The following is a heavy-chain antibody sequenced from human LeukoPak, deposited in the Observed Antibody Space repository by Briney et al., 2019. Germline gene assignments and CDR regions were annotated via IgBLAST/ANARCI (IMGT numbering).Heavy chain of an antibody. J-gene: IGHJ4*02. CDR1: GGSISSTSYY. D-gene: IGHD3-3*01. Sequence: NSSETLSLTCTVSGGSISSTSYYWSWIRQPPGKGLEWIGYIYYSGSAYYNPSLKSRVTISVDTSKNQFSLKLSSVTAADTAVYYCASYDFWSGYYRDWGQGTLVTVSS. V-gene: IGHV4-30-4*08. CDR3: ASYDFWSGYYRD. CDR2: IYYSGSA.